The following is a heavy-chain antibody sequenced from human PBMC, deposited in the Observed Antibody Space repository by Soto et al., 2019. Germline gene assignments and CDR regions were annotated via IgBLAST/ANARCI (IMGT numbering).Heavy chain of an antibody. CDR2: IDWDDDK. CDR1: GFSLSTSGMC. J-gene: IGHJ4*02. Sequence: SGPTLVNPTQTLTLTCTFSGFSLSTSGMCVSWIRQPPGKALEWLARIDWDDDKYYSTSLKTRLTISKDTSKNQVVLTMTNMDPVDTATYYCARIRGYSSDYYKGFDYWGQGTLVTVSS. D-gene: IGHD6-19*01. V-gene: IGHV2-70*11. CDR3: ARIRGYSSDYYKGFDY.